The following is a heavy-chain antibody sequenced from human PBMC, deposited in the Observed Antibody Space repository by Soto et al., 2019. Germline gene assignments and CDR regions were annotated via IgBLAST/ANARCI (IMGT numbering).Heavy chain of an antibody. CDR1: GGSVSSDTHY. CDR3: ARFVRSCSGTTCYTRADV. V-gene: IGHV4-61*01. Sequence: KTSETLSLTCTVSGGSVSSDTHYWSWIRQPPGKRLEWIGFIYSSGSTNYNPSLKSRVTMPVDTSKNQFSLELRSVIVADTAVYHCARFVRSCSGTTCYTRADVWGQGTTVTVSS. CDR2: IYSSGST. D-gene: IGHD2-2*02. J-gene: IGHJ6*02.